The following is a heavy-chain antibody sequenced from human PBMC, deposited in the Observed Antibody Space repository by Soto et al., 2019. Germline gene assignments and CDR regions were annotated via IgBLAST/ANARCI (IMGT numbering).Heavy chain of an antibody. J-gene: IGHJ5*02. Sequence: QVQLQESGPGLVKPSGTLSLTCAVSGGSISSSNWWWWVRQPRGKGLGWSGEIHHSGSTNYNPSLKSRVTISVDKSQNQFSLKVNSVTAADTAVYYCARLGKYCSDTSCYERGFDPWGQGTLVTVSS. CDR2: IHHSGST. D-gene: IGHD2-2*01. CDR1: GGSISSSNW. CDR3: ARLGKYCSDTSCYERGFDP. V-gene: IGHV4-4*02.